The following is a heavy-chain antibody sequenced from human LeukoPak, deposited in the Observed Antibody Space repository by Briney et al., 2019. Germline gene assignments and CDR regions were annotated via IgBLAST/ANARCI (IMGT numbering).Heavy chain of an antibody. CDR1: GFTFSSYA. CDR2: ISYDGSNK. V-gene: IGHV3-30*04. Sequence: PGGSLRLSCAASGFTFSSYAMHWVRQAPGKGLERVAVISYDGSNKYYADSVKGRFTISRDNSKNTLYLQMNSLRAEDTAVYYCARPGYLVVQGYFDYWGQGTLVTVSS. J-gene: IGHJ4*02. D-gene: IGHD2-15*01. CDR3: ARPGYLVVQGYFDY.